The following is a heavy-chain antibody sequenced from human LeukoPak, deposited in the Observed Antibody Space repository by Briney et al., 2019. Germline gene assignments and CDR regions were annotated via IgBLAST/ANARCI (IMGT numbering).Heavy chain of an antibody. CDR3: ARGGGYSYGSFDY. D-gene: IGHD5-18*01. CDR1: GFTFSSYD. Sequence: GGSLRLSCAASGFTFSSYDMHWVRQAPGKGLEWVSVIYSGGSTYYADSVKGRFTISRDNAKNTLYLQMNSLRAKDTAVYYCARGGGYSYGSFDYWGQGTLVTVSS. CDR2: IYSGGST. V-gene: IGHV3-66*01. J-gene: IGHJ4*02.